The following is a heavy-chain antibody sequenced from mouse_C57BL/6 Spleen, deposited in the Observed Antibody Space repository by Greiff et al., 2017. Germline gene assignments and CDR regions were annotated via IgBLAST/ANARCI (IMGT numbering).Heavy chain of an antibody. V-gene: IGHV1-81*01. J-gene: IGHJ1*03. Sequence: VKLQESGAELARPGASVKLSCKASGYTFTSYGISWVKQRTGQGLEWIGEIYPRSGNTYYNEKFKGKATLTADKSSSTAYMELRSLTSEDSAVYFCARGYYGSNGYFDVWGTGTTVTVSS. CDR2: IYPRSGNT. CDR1: GYTFTSYG. CDR3: ARGYYGSNGYFDV. D-gene: IGHD1-1*01.